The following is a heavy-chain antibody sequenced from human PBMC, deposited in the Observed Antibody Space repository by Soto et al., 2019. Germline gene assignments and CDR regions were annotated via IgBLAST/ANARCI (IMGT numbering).Heavy chain of an antibody. CDR3: AKSLSASPNYFFDS. J-gene: IGHJ4*02. V-gene: IGHV3-23*01. D-gene: IGHD1-1*01. CDR2: IRGSGGIT. CDR1: GFPFSSYA. Sequence: GGSLRLSCAASGFPFSSYAMTWVRQTPGKGREWVSGIRGSGGITYYADSVKGRFTISRDNSNNTLFLQMHSLRADDTAVYYCAKSLSASPNYFFDSWGQGTLVTVSS.